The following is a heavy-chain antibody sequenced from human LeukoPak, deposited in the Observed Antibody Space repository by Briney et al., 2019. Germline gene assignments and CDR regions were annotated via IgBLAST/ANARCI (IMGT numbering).Heavy chain of an antibody. J-gene: IGHJ6*03. CDR2: ISAYNGNT. D-gene: IGHD3-3*01. Sequence: ASVKVSCKASGYTFTSYGISWVRQAPGQGLEWMGWISAYNGNTNYAQKLQGRVTMTTDTSTSTAYMGLRSLRSDDTAVYYCARDLQYYDFWSGYSPDYYMDVWGKGTTVTVSS. CDR1: GYTFTSYG. CDR3: ARDLQYYDFWSGYSPDYYMDV. V-gene: IGHV1-18*01.